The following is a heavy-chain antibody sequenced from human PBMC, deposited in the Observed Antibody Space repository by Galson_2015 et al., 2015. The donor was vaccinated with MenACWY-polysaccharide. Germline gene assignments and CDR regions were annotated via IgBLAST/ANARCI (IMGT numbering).Heavy chain of an antibody. Sequence: LRLSCAASGFIFSGFRMHWVRQTPGRRPEWVAAISYDGGQEFYADSVKGRFTISRDNAKNTLYLQMNSLRAEDTALYYCARGYSAYDWGQGTLVTVSA. V-gene: IGHV3-30*12. CDR2: ISYDGGQE. D-gene: IGHD5-12*01. J-gene: IGHJ4*02. CDR1: GFIFSGFR. CDR3: ARGYSAYD.